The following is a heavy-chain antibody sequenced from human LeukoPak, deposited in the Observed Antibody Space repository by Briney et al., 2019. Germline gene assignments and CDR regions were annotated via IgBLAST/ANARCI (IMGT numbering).Heavy chain of an antibody. V-gene: IGHV3-23*01. CDR2: ISGGATST. D-gene: IGHD4-23*01. J-gene: IGHJ4*02. Sequence: GASLRLSCAASGFSLSNCGMTWARQAPGKGLEWVSAISGGATSTYYADSVKGRFTISRDNSKNTLYLEMNSLRADDTAVYYCAKDSPVATYWGQGTLVTVSS. CDR3: AKDSPVATY. CDR1: GFSLSNCG.